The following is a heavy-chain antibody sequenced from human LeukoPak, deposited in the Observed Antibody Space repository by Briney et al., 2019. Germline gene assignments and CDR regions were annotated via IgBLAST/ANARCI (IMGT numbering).Heavy chain of an antibody. CDR3: ARDHHGDYHFRTDY. Sequence: GSSVKVSCKASGGTFSSYAISWVRQAPGQGLEWMGGIIPIFGTANYAQKFQGRVTITADESTSTAYMELSSLKSEDTAVYYCARDHHGDYHFRTDYWGQGTLVTVSS. D-gene: IGHD4-17*01. CDR1: GGTFSSYA. CDR2: IIPIFGTA. J-gene: IGHJ4*02. V-gene: IGHV1-69*01.